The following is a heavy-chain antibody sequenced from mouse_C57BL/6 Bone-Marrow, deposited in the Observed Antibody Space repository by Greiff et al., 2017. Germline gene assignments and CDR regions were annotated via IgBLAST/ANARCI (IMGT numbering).Heavy chain of an antibody. CDR1: GYTFTSYW. CDR2: IDPNSGGT. CDR3: ARGDYYGSSYVAY. J-gene: IGHJ3*01. V-gene: IGHV1-72*01. Sequence: QVQLQQPGAELVKPGASVKLSCKASGYTFTSYWMHWVKQRPGRGLEWIGRIDPNSGGTKYNEKFKSKATLTVDKPSSSAYMQLSSLTSEESAAYYCARGDYYGSSYVAYWGQGTLVTVSA. D-gene: IGHD1-1*01.